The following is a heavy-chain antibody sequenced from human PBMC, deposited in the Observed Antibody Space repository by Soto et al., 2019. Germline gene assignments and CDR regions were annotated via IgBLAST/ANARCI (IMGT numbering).Heavy chain of an antibody. D-gene: IGHD3-22*01. J-gene: IGHJ4*02. Sequence: QVQLVQSGAEVKKPGSSVKVSCKASGGTFSSYTISWVRQAPGQGHEWMGRIIPIPGIANYAQKFQGRVTITEDKPPSRASMELSSLRSENTAVYYCARAWTYDRSGYYFGYWGQGTLVTVSS. CDR2: IIPIPGIA. CDR1: GGTFSSYT. V-gene: IGHV1-69*02. CDR3: ARAWTYDRSGYYFGY.